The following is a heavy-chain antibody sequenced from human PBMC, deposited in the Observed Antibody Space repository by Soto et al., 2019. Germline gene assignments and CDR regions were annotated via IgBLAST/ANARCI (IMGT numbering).Heavy chain of an antibody. D-gene: IGHD6-6*01. CDR1: GGSSSGYY. J-gene: IGHJ6*02. CDR3: ARGTNEYSSSRRVYYYYGMDV. CDR2: INHSGST. Sequence: SETLSLTCAVYGGSSSGYYWSWIRQPPGKGLEWIGEINHSGSTNYNPSLKSRVTISVDTSKNQFSLKLSSVTAADTAVYYCARGTNEYSSSRRVYYYYGMDVWGRGTTVTVSS. V-gene: IGHV4-34*01.